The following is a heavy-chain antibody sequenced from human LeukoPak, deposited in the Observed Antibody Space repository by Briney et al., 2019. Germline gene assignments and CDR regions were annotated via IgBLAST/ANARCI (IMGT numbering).Heavy chain of an antibody. V-gene: IGHV4-59*01. CDR1: GDSISSYY. CDR2: ISYSGRT. CDR3: ARERSVKGYYYYGMDV. Sequence: PSETLSLTCTVSGDSISSYYWSWIRQPPGKGLEWIGYISYSGRTNYNPSLESRVTISVDTSKNQFSLKLSSVTAADTAMYYCARERSVKGYYYYGMDVWGQGTTVTVSS. J-gene: IGHJ6*02. D-gene: IGHD6-6*01.